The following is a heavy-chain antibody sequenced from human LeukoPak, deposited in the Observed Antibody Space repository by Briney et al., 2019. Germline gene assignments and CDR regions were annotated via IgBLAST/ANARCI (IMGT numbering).Heavy chain of an antibody. D-gene: IGHD1-14*01. CDR2: IYTTGST. Sequence: SQTLSLTCTVSGASINSDNYWSWIRQPAGKGLEWIGRIYTTGSTNYNPSLNSRISISVDTSKNQFSLKLSSVTAADTAVYYCANGTNWFDPWGQGTLVTVSS. CDR1: GASINSDNY. J-gene: IGHJ5*02. V-gene: IGHV4-61*02. CDR3: ANGTNWFDP.